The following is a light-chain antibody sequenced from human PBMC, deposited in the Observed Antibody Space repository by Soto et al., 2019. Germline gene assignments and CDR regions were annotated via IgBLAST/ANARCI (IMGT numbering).Light chain of an antibody. V-gene: IGKV3D-15*01. J-gene: IGKJ5*01. CDR2: DAS. CDR1: QSVSSN. CDR3: QQYHNWPIT. Sequence: EIVMTQSPATLSVSPGERATLSCRASQSVSSNLAWYQQKPGQAPRLLMYDASKRATGIPARFSGSGSGTDFTLTISSLQSEDFAVYYCQQYHNWPITFGQGTRLEI.